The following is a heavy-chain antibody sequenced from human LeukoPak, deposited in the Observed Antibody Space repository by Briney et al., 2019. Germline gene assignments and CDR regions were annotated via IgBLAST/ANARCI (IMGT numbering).Heavy chain of an antibody. V-gene: IGHV3-30-3*01. J-gene: IGHJ4*02. D-gene: IGHD3-22*01. CDR2: ISYDGSNK. CDR1: GFTFSSYA. CDR3: ARSDYYDSSGQDY. Sequence: GGSLRLSCAASGFTFSSYAMHWVRQAPGKGLEWVAVISYDGSNKYYADSVKGRFTISRDNSKNTLYLQMNSLRAEDTAVYYCARSDYYDSSGQDYWGQGTLVTVSS.